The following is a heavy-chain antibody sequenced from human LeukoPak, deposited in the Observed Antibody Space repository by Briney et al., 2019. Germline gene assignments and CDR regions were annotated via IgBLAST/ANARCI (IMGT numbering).Heavy chain of an antibody. CDR2: IWYDGSNK. V-gene: IGHV3-33*01. J-gene: IGHJ6*02. D-gene: IGHD2-15*01. CDR3: ARDSVAATPLYYYYYGMDV. Sequence: SGRSLRLSCAASGFTFSSYGMHWVRQAPGKGLEWVAVIWYDGSNKYYADSVKGRFTISRDNSKNTLYLQMNSLRAEDTAVYYCARDSVAATPLYYYYYGMDVWGQGTTVTVSS. CDR1: GFTFSSYG.